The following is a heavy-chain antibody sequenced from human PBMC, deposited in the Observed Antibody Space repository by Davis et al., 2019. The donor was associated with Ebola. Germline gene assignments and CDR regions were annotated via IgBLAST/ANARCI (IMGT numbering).Heavy chain of an antibody. J-gene: IGHJ4*02. CDR3: ARIRAWYSSGWSTIDY. Sequence: SGPTLVKPTQTLTLTCTFSGFSLSTSGVGVGWIRQPPGKALEWLARIDWDDDKYYSTSLKTRLTISKDTSKNQVVLTMTNMDPVDTATYYCARIRAWYSSGWSTIDYWGQGTLVTVSS. CDR2: IDWDDDK. D-gene: IGHD6-19*01. CDR1: GFSLSTSGVG. V-gene: IGHV2-70*11.